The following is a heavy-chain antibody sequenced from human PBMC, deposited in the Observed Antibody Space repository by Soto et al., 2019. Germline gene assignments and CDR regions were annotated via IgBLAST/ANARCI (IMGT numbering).Heavy chain of an antibody. CDR1: GFTFTKAY. CDR3: ATEGGYPGSNFYGAY. V-gene: IGHV3-15*01. Sequence: EVQLVESGGGLVEPGGSIRLSCVASGFTFTKAYMTWVRQAPGKGLEWVGRIKGSHAGGTTDYATSVKGRFTISRDESKNTLYLQMNSLKTEDTSVYYCATEGGYPGSNFYGAYGGQGTLVTVSS. CDR2: IKGSHAGGTT. D-gene: IGHD1-26*01. J-gene: IGHJ4*02.